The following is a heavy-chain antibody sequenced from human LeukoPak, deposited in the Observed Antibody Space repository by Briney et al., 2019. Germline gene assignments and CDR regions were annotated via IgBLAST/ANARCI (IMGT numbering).Heavy chain of an antibody. CDR2: ISSSSSYI. D-gene: IGHD3-9*01. V-gene: IGHV3-21*01. Sequence: GGSLILSCAASGFTFSSYSMNWVRQAPGKGLEWVSSISSSSSYIYYADSVKGRFTISRDNAKNSLYLQMNSLRAEDTAVYYCARNPLRYFAPVDYYYMDVWGKGTTVTVSS. CDR1: GFTFSSYS. CDR3: ARNPLRYFAPVDYYYMDV. J-gene: IGHJ6*03.